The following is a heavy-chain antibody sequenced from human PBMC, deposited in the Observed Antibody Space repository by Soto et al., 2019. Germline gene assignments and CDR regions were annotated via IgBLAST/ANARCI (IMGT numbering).Heavy chain of an antibody. CDR3: ARGLECRGYCLDKPTWFGP. V-gene: IGHV1-69*06. J-gene: IGHJ5*02. CDR2: IIPIFGTP. CDR1: GGTFSTYT. Sequence: SVMVSCKASGGTFSTYTFSWVRQAPGQGLEWMGRIIPIFGTPNYAQKFQGRVTITADKSTSTVYMELSSLGSDDTAVYFCARGLECRGYCLDKPTWFGPWGQGTLVTVSS. D-gene: IGHD2-15*01.